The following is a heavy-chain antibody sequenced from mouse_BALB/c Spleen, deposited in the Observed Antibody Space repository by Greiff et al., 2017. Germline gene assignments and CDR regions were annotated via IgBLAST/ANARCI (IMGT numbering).Heavy chain of an antibody. Sequence: QVQLQQSGAELVRPGVSVKISCKGSGYTFTDYAMHWVKQSHAKSLEWIGVISTYYGDASYNQKFKGKATMTVDKSSSTAYMELARLTSEDSAIYYCARRRDGYSYYAMDYWGQGTSVTVSS. V-gene: IGHV1S137*01. CDR2: ISTYYGDA. CDR3: ARRRDGYSYYAMDY. J-gene: IGHJ4*01. CDR1: GYTFTDYA. D-gene: IGHD2-3*01.